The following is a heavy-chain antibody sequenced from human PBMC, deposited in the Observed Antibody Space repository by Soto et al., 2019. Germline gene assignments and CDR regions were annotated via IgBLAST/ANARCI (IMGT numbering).Heavy chain of an antibody. CDR2: IYYSGST. J-gene: IGHJ6*03. CDR3: ARAGSYDFWSGFREEDYYYYMDV. Sequence: QVQLQESGPGLVKPSETLSLTCTVSGGSISSYYWSWIRQPPGKGLEWIGYIYYSGSTNYNPSLKRRVTISVDTSKNQFSLKLSSVTAADTAVYYCARAGSYDFWSGFREEDYYYYMDVWGKGTTVTVSS. V-gene: IGHV4-59*01. D-gene: IGHD3-3*01. CDR1: GGSISSYY.